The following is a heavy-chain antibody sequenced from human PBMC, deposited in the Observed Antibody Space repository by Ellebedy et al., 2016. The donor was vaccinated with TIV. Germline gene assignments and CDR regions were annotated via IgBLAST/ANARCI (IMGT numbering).Heavy chain of an antibody. CDR2: ISGSGGRK. D-gene: IGHD2-15*01. J-gene: IGHJ4*02. V-gene: IGHV3-23*01. Sequence: GESLKISCAASGFTFSSYAMSWVRQAPGKGLEWVSTISGSGGRKYYADSVKGRFTISRDNSKNTLYLQMNRLSAEDTAVYYCAKDPCSGGSCYSVVGSDYWGQGTLVTVSS. CDR1: GFTFSSYA. CDR3: AKDPCSGGSCYSVVGSDY.